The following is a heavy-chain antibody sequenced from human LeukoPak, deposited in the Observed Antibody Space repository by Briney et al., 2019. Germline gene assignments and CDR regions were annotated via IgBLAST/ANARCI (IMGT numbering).Heavy chain of an antibody. Sequence: PVKVSCKASGGTFSSYAISWVRQAPGQGLEWMGGIIPIFGTANYAQKFQGRGTITADKSTSTAYMELSSLRSGDTAVYYCAREGGYSSGWYVGAFDIWGQGTMVTVSS. CDR2: IIPIFGTA. D-gene: IGHD6-19*01. CDR3: AREGGYSSGWYVGAFDI. CDR1: GGTFSSYA. J-gene: IGHJ3*02. V-gene: IGHV1-69*06.